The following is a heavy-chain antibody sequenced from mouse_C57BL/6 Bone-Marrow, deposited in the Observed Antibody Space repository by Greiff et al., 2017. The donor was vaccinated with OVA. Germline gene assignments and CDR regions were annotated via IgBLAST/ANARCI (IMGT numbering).Heavy chain of an antibody. J-gene: IGHJ1*03. V-gene: IGHV1-80*01. CDR3: ARGGLYYGNFWYFDV. Sequence: QVQLKQSGAELVKPGASVKISCKASGYAFSSYWMNWVKQRPGKGLEWIGQIYPGDGDTNYNGKFKGKATLTADKSSSTAYMQLSSLTSEDSAVYFCARGGLYYGNFWYFDVWGTGTTVTVSS. CDR1: GYAFSSYW. CDR2: IYPGDGDT. D-gene: IGHD2-1*01.